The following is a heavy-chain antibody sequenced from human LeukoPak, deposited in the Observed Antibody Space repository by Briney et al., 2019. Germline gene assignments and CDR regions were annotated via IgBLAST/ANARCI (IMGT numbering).Heavy chain of an antibody. J-gene: IGHJ4*02. V-gene: IGHV3-43*02. CDR3: AKDIGERGYKDY. CDR1: GFTFNDYG. Sequence: QPGGSLRLSCAASGFTFNDYGMHWVRQAPGKGLEWVSPISGDGGTTYYADSVKGRFTISRDNSKNSLYLQMNSLRTEDTAFYYCAKDIGERGYKDYWGQGTLVTVSS. CDR2: ISGDGGTT. D-gene: IGHD5-18*01.